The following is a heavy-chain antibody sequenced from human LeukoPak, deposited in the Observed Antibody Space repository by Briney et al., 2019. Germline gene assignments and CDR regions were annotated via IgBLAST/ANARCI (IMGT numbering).Heavy chain of an antibody. V-gene: IGHV3-74*01. D-gene: IGHD2/OR15-2a*01. J-gene: IGHJ4*02. Sequence: PGGSLRLSCAASGFTVNSNYIHWVRQVPGKGLVWVSHINSDGSWTSYADSVKGRFTISKDNAKNTVYLQMNSLRAEDPAVYYCVSFYETYWGRGTLVTVSS. CDR3: VSFYETY. CDR1: GFTVNSNY. CDR2: INSDGSWT.